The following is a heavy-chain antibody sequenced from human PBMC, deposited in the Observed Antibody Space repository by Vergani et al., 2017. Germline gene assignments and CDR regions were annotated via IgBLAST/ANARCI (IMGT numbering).Heavy chain of an antibody. V-gene: IGHV3-33*08. CDR1: GFTFSNSA. CDR3: ARDLRLLYNRFDP. CDR2: TWYDGNNK. Sequence: VHLLESGGGLVQSGGSLRLSCAASGFTFSNSAVSWVRQAPGRGLAWVAVTWYDGNNKQYADSVKGRFTISRDNSKSTMYLQMNSLRDEDTGVYYCARDLRLLYNRFDPWGQGTLVTVSS. J-gene: IGHJ5*02. D-gene: IGHD1-14*01.